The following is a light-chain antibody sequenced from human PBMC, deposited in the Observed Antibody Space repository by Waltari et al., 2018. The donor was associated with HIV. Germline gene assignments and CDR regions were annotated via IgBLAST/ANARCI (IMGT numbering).Light chain of an antibody. Sequence: QPVLTQPPSASGTPGQRVIISCSGSSSNIGRHAVSWYQHLPGATPTLLIFGNNHRCSGVPARFPCSKSATSACLAISGLRSVDEAEYSCAAWDDSLDGPVFGGGTKLTVL. CDR1: SSNIGRHA. CDR3: AAWDDSLDGPV. V-gene: IGLV1-44*01. CDR2: GNN. J-gene: IGLJ2*01.